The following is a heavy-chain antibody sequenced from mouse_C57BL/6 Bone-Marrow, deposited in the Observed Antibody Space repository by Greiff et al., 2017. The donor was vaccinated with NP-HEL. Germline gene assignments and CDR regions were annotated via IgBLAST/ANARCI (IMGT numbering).Heavy chain of an antibody. CDR2: ISSGGSYT. CDR3: ANIYYDYDEGFAY. CDR1: GFTFSSYG. Sequence: EVQRVESGGDLVKPGGSLKLSCAASGFTFSSYGMSWVRQTPDKRLEWVATISSGGSYTYYPDSVKGRFTISRDNAKNTLYLQMSSLKSEDTAMYYCANIYYDYDEGFAYWGQGTLVTVSA. V-gene: IGHV5-6*01. D-gene: IGHD2-4*01. J-gene: IGHJ3*01.